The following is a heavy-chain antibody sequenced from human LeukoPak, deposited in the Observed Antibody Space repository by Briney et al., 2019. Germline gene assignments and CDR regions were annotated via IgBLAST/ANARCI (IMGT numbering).Heavy chain of an antibody. CDR3: AILPTV. CDR1: GASISGYY. J-gene: IGHJ4*02. D-gene: IGHD1-14*01. CDR2: IYNSVN. Sequence: PSETLSLTCAVSGASISGYYWSWIRQPPGKGLEWIGYIYNSVNAYNPSLKSRVIISSDPSKNQFSLRLSSMTAADTAVYYCAILPTVWGQGTLVTVSS. V-gene: IGHV4-59*01.